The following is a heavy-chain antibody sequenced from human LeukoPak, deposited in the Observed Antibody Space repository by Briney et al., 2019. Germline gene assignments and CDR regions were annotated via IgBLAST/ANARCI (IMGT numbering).Heavy chain of an antibody. CDR3: AREWAYGDYFDY. J-gene: IGHJ4*02. D-gene: IGHD4-17*01. Sequence: GGSLRLSFAASGFTFSSYWMHWARQAPGKGLVWVSRINSDGSSTSYADSVKGRFTISRDNAKNTLYLQMNSLRAEDTAVYYCAREWAYGDYFDYWGQGTLVTVSS. V-gene: IGHV3-74*01. CDR2: INSDGSST. CDR1: GFTFSSYW.